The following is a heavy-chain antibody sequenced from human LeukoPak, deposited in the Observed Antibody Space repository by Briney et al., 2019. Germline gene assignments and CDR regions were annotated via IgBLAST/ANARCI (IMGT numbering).Heavy chain of an antibody. CDR1: GFTFSSYA. J-gene: IGHJ4*02. V-gene: IGHV3-23*01. CDR2: IKGSGSNT. D-gene: IGHD3-22*01. Sequence: GGSLRLSCAASGFTFSSYAMNWVRQAPRRGLEWVSGIKGSGSNTYYADSVKGRFTISRDNSKNTLYPQMNSLRVEDTAVYYCARDPWDDVSGFSGDYWGQGTLVTVSS. CDR3: ARDPWDDVSGFSGDY.